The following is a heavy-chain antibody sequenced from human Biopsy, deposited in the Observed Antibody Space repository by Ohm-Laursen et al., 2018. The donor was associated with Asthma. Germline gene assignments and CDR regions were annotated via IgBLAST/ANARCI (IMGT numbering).Heavy chain of an antibody. D-gene: IGHD3-9*01. V-gene: IGHV1-3*04. CDR2: LNTGNGDT. CDR3: ARTYYDFLTGQVKDVFGV. J-gene: IGHJ3*01. Sequence: SSVKVSCKASGYNFISFAIHWVRQAPGQRLEWMGWLNTGNGDTKYSQKFQGRVTITRDTSASTAYMELRSLRSEDTATYYCARTYYDFLTGQVKDVFGVWGQGTMVTVSS. CDR1: GYNFISFA.